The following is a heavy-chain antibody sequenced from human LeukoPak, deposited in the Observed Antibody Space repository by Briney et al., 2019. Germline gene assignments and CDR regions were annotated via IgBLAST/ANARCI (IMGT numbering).Heavy chain of an antibody. V-gene: IGHV3-30*18. CDR1: GFTFSSYA. D-gene: IGHD5-18*01. CDR3: AKEGVHSYVDY. CDR2: ISFDGSNK. Sequence: GGSLRLSCAASGFTFSSYAMSWVRQAPGKGLEWVAVISFDGSNKYYADSVKGRFTISRDNSKNTLYLQMNSLRAEDTAVYYCAKEGVHSYVDYWGQGTLVTVSS. J-gene: IGHJ4*02.